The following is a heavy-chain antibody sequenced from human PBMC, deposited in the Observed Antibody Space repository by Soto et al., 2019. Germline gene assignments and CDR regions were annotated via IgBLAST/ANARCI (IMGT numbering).Heavy chain of an antibody. V-gene: IGHV4-4*07. CDR2: IYYTGST. J-gene: IGHJ6*02. Sequence: SETLSLTCTVSGGPISPYYWSWIRQPAGKGLEWIGRIYYTGSTNYSPPLKSRVSMSLDTARNQISLKVKSVTAADTAVYYCAREGGYFDSSGSGVYHYYGVDVWGRGTTVTVSS. D-gene: IGHD3-22*01. CDR3: AREGGYFDSSGSGVYHYYGVDV. CDR1: GGPISPYY.